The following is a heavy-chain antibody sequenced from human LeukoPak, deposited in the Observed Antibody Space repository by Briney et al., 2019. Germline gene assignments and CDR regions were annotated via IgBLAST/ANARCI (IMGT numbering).Heavy chain of an antibody. D-gene: IGHD3-22*01. CDR2: IKQDGSEK. Sequence: GGSLRLSCAASRFTFSSYWMSWVRQAPGKGLEWVANIKQDGSEKYYVDSVKGRFTISRDNAKGSLYLQMNSMRTEDTAVYYCVRAPYYSGIEHYFDHWGQGILVTVSS. CDR3: VRAPYYSGIEHYFDH. CDR1: RFTFSSYW. V-gene: IGHV3-7*03. J-gene: IGHJ4*02.